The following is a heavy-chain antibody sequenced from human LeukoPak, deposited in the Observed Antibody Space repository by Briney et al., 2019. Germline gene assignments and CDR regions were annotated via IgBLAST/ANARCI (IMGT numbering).Heavy chain of an antibody. J-gene: IGHJ6*03. Sequence: PESLSLTWTLAAGFISSSDYCCGWIRDSPGKGLEWIGRILYSGNIHYNPSPKSRVTISVDTSKNHFSLRLSSVTAADTAVYYCARLTHSYYSDTSGYYPYYYMDVWGKGTRVTVSS. CDR2: ILYSGNI. CDR1: AGFISSSDYC. V-gene: IGHV4-39*02. CDR3: ARLTHSYYSDTSGYYPYYYMDV. D-gene: IGHD3-22*01.